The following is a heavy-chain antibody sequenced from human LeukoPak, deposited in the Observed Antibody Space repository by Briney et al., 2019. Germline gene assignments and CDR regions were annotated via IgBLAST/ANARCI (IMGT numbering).Heavy chain of an antibody. CDR2: IHYSGRT. Sequence: SETLSLACTVSGGSISSSSYYWGWIRQPPGKGLEWIGSIHYSGRTYYNPSLKSRATISVDTSKNQFSLKLSSVTAADTAVYYCARPRIGGNWFDPWGQGTLVTVSS. J-gene: IGHJ5*02. D-gene: IGHD1-26*01. CDR3: ARPRIGGNWFDP. CDR1: GGSISSSSYY. V-gene: IGHV4-39*01.